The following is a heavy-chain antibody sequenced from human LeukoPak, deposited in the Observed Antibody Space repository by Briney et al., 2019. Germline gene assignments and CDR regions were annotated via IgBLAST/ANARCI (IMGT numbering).Heavy chain of an antibody. CDR3: ARRAPYSYEWSTLDY. CDR2: IYYSGST. J-gene: IGHJ4*02. Sequence: SETLSLTCTVSGGSISSSSFHWGWIRQPPGKGLEWIGYIYYSGSTNYNPSLKSRVTISVDTSKNQFSLKLSSVTAADTAVYYCARRAPYSYEWSTLDYWGQGTLVTVSS. D-gene: IGHD5-18*01. CDR1: GGSISSSSFH. V-gene: IGHV4-61*05.